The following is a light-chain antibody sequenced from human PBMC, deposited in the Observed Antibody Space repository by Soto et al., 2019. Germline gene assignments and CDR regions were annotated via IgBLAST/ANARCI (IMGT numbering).Light chain of an antibody. V-gene: IGLV2-8*01. J-gene: IGLJ2*01. CDR3: SAYVGNNNLV. Sequence: QSALTQPPCASGSPGQSVTISCTGTSSDVGAYNYVSWYQQLPGKAPKLMIYEVNKRPSGVPDRFSGSKSGNTASLTVSGLQAEDEADYFCSAYVGNNNLVFGGGTKLTVL. CDR1: SSDVGAYNY. CDR2: EVN.